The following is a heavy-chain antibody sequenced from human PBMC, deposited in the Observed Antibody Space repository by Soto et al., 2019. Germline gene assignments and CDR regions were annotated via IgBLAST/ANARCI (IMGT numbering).Heavy chain of an antibody. CDR3: ARDLVYSYAPDAFDI. CDR2: ISAYNGNT. J-gene: IGHJ3*02. V-gene: IGHV1-18*01. CDR1: GYTFTSYG. D-gene: IGHD5-18*01. Sequence: GASVKVSCKASGYTFTSYGISWVRQAPGQGLEWMGWISAYNGNTNYAQKLQGRVTMTTDTSTSTAYMELRSLRSDDTAVYYCARDLVYSYAPDAFDIWGQGTMVTVSS.